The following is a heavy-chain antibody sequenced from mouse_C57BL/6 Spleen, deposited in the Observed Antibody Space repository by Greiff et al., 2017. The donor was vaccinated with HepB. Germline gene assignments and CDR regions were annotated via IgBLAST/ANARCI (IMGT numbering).Heavy chain of an antibody. J-gene: IGHJ2*01. Sequence: LQQSGPELVKPGASVKISCKASGYSFTGYYMHWVKQSSEKSLEWIGEINPSTGGTSYNQKFKGKATLTVDKSSSTAYMQLKSLTSEDSAVYYCARGGITTGLFDYWGQGTTLTVSS. CDR1: GYSFTGYY. D-gene: IGHD1-1*01. V-gene: IGHV1-43*01. CDR2: INPSTGGT. CDR3: ARGGITTGLFDY.